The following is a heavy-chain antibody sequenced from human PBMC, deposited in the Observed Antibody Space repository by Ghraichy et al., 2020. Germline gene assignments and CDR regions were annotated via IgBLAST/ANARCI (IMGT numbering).Heavy chain of an antibody. Sequence: GGSLRLSCIASGFTFSGSDMHWARQASGKGLEWVGRIRSKGTNYATAYAASVKGRFTISRDDSKNTAHLQMNSLKTEDTAVYCCVRRSGIAADGTGYWGQGTLVTVSS. D-gene: IGHD6-13*01. CDR2: IRSKGTNYAT. CDR1: GFTFSGSD. CDR3: VRRSGIAADGTGY. J-gene: IGHJ4*02. V-gene: IGHV3-73*01.